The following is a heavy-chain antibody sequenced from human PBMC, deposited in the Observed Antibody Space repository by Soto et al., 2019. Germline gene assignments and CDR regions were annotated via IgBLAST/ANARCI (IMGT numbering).Heavy chain of an antibody. CDR2: ISYDGSNK. CDR3: AKGHVGMYGSGTLFDY. D-gene: IGHD3-10*01. CDR1: GFTFSSYG. J-gene: IGHJ4*02. V-gene: IGHV3-30*18. Sequence: QVQLVESGGGVVQPGRSLRLSCAASGFTFSSYGMHWVRQAPGKGLEWVAVISYDGSNKYYADSVKGRFTISRDNSKNTLSLQMNSLRAEDPAVYYCAKGHVGMYGSGTLFDYWGQGTLVTVSS.